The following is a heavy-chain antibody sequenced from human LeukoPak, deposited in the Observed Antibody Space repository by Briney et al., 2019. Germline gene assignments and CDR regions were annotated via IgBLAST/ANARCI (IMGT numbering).Heavy chain of an antibody. Sequence: TGGSLRLSCAASGFTFNNYAMSWVRQAPGKGLEWVSAISGGGVSTHYADSVKGRLSVSRDNSKATLYLQMNSLRAEDTAVYYCANVGSSPVWWGQGTLVTVSS. CDR3: ANVGSSPVW. CDR2: ISGGGVST. CDR1: GFTFNNYA. J-gene: IGHJ4*02. V-gene: IGHV3-23*01. D-gene: IGHD2-15*01.